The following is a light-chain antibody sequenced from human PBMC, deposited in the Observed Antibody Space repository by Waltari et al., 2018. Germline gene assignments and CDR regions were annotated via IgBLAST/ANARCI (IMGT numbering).Light chain of an antibody. CDR2: DVN. CDR3: CSFAGRYNFD. Sequence: QSALTQPRSVSGSPGQSVTIPCSGTSRDVVVYNYVSWYQQHPGKAPKLLSSDVNKRPSGVPDRFSGSKSGNTASLTISGLQAEDEADYFCCSFAGRYNFDFGTGTEVTVL. V-gene: IGLV2-11*01. J-gene: IGLJ1*01. CDR1: SRDVVVYNY.